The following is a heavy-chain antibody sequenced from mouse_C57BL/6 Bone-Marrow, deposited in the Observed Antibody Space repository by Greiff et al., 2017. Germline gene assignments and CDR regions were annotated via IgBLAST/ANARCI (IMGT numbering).Heavy chain of an antibody. CDR3: ASPITTVDRWYFDV. Sequence: QVQLQQPGAELVRPGSSVKLSCKASGYTFTSYWMHWVKQRPIQGLEWIGNIDPSDSETHYNQKFKDKATLTVDKSSSTAYMQLSSLTSEDSAVYYCASPITTVDRWYFDVWGTGTTVTVSS. CDR2: IDPSDSET. V-gene: IGHV1-52*01. D-gene: IGHD1-1*01. J-gene: IGHJ1*03. CDR1: GYTFTSYW.